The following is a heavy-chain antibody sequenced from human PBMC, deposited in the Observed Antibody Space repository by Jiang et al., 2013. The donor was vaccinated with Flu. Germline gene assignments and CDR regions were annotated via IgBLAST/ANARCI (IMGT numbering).Heavy chain of an antibody. D-gene: IGHD3-10*01. CDR3: ARVSHRLWFGENDAFDI. V-gene: IGHV3-30-3*01. CDR2: ISYDGSNK. Sequence: AVISYDGSNKYYADSVKGRFTISRDNSKNTLYLQMNSLRAEDTAVYYCARVSHRLWFGENDAFDIWGQGTMVTVSS. J-gene: IGHJ3*02.